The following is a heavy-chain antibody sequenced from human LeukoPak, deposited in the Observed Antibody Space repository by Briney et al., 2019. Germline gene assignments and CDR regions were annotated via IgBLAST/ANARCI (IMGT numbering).Heavy chain of an antibody. Sequence: PGGSLTLTFACCGFTFLSFVMHSVGQAPGKGLEWVAVISYDGSNKYYADSVKGRFTISRDNSKNTLYLQMNSVIAEDTAVYYCARDGEYESSGYYSGTDYWGQGTLVTVSS. J-gene: IGHJ4*02. CDR2: ISYDGSNK. D-gene: IGHD3-22*01. CDR1: GFTFLSFV. V-gene: IGHV3-30-3*01. CDR3: ARDGEYESSGYYSGTDY.